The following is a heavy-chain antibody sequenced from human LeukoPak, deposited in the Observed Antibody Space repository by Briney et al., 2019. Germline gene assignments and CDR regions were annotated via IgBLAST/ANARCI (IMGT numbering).Heavy chain of an antibody. CDR2: ISSGSSTI. CDR3: ARDWLAAGGDYMDV. D-gene: IGHD6-13*01. CDR1: GFTFSSYS. J-gene: IGHJ6*03. V-gene: IGHV3-48*04. Sequence: GGSLRLSCAASGFTFSSYSMNWVRQAPGKGLEWVSYISSGSSTIYYADSVKGRFTISRDNAKNSLYLQMNGLRVDDTAVYYCARDWLAAGGDYMDVWGKGTTVTISS.